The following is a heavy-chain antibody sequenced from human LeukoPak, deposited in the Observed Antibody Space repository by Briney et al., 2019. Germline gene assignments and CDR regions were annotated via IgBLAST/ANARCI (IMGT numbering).Heavy chain of an antibody. CDR2: ISSSSSTI. Sequence: PGGSLRVSCAASGFTFSSYSMNWVRQAPGKGLEWVSYISSSSSTIYYADSVKGRFTISRDNAKNSLYLQMNSLRDEDTAVYYCARDLTYEREYYYGAHDVWGLGTMVTVSS. CDR3: ARDLTYEREYYYGAHDV. D-gene: IGHD3-10*01. CDR1: GFTFSSYS. J-gene: IGHJ3*01. V-gene: IGHV3-48*02.